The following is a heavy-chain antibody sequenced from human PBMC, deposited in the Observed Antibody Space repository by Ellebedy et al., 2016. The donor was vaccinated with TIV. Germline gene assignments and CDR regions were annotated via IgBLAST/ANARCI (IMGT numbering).Heavy chain of an antibody. Sequence: GESLKISCAASGFTFSSFWMHWVRQAPGKGLVWVSRINSDGSSKIYADSVRVRFTISRDNAKNALYLQMNSLRAEDTALYYCARKRYCSAGDCNALSYWGQGTLVSVSS. J-gene: IGHJ4*02. CDR3: ARKRYCSAGDCNALSY. D-gene: IGHD2-15*01. V-gene: IGHV3-74*01. CDR2: INSDGSSK. CDR1: GFTFSSFW.